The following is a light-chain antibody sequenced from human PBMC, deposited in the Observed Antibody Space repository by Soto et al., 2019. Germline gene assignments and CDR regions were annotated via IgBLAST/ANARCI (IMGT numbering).Light chain of an antibody. V-gene: IGKV3-20*01. J-gene: IGKJ2*01. CDR2: GAS. CDR1: QSVSSNY. CDR3: QQYCSSPT. Sequence: EIVLTQSPGTLSLSPGERATLSCRASQSVSSNYLAWYQQKPGQAPRLLIYGASSRATGIPDRFSGSGSGTDFPLTISRLEPENFAVYYCQQYCSSPTFGPGTKLEIK.